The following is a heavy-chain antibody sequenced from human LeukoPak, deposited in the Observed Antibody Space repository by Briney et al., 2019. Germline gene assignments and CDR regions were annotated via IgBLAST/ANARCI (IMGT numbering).Heavy chain of an antibody. V-gene: IGHV1-2*02. CDR2: INPNSGGT. D-gene: IGHD2-15*01. Sequence: ASVKVSCKASGYTFTGYYMHWVRQAPGQGLEWMGWINPNSGGTNYAQKFQGRVTMTRGTSISTAYMELSRLRSDDTAVYYCAREESGYAGFDYWGQGTLVTVSS. J-gene: IGHJ4*02. CDR1: GYTFTGYY. CDR3: AREESGYAGFDY.